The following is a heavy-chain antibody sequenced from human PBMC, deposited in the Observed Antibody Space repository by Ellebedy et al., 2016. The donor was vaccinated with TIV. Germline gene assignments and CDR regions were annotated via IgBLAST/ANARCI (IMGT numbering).Heavy chain of an antibody. CDR3: ARGGSYPDNWFDP. CDR1: GGTFSSYA. Sequence: AASVKVSCKASGGTFSSYAISWVRQAPGQGLEWMGGIIPIFGTANYAQKFQGRVTITADESTRTAYMELSSLRSEDTAVYYFARGGSYPDNWFDPWGQGTLVTVSS. D-gene: IGHD1-26*01. V-gene: IGHV1-69*13. J-gene: IGHJ5*02. CDR2: IIPIFGTA.